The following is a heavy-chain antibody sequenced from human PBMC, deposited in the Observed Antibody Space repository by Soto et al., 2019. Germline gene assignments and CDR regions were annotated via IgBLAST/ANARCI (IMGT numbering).Heavy chain of an antibody. CDR1: GGTFSSYA. CDR2: IIPIFGTA. V-gene: IGHV1-69*12. CDR3: ARDRWTPGSYYYYYGMDV. J-gene: IGHJ6*02. Sequence: QVQLVQSGAEVKKPGSSVKVSCKASGGTFSSYAISWVRQAPGQGLEWMGGIIPIFGTANYAQKFQGRVTITADESTSTAYMELSSLRSEDTAVYYCARDRWTPGSYYYYYGMDVWGQGTTVTVSS. D-gene: IGHD1-26*01.